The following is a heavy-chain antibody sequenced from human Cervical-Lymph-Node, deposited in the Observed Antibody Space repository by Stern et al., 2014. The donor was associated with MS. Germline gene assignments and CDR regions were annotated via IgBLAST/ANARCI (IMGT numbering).Heavy chain of an antibody. Sequence: QVQLQESGPGLVKPSETLALTCTVSGGSISSSGHYWAWISQPPGEGLEWLGSFFYSRGTYYNPALKSRVTISVDTSPTQLFTKLSSVTAADTAVYYCARRTVGGAFDSWGQGTLITVSS. CDR3: ARRTVGGAFDS. CDR1: GGSISSSGHY. CDR2: FFYSRGT. D-gene: IGHD2-21*01. V-gene: IGHV4-39*01. J-gene: IGHJ4*02.